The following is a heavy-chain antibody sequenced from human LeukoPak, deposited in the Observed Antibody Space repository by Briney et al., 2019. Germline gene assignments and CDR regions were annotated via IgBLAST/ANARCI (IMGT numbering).Heavy chain of an antibody. Sequence: ASVKVSCKASGYTFTSYGISWVRQAPGQGLEWMGWISAYNGNTNYAQKLQGRVTMTTDTSTSIAYMELRSLRSDDTAVYYCARVDEYYYGSGSAFDYWGQGTLVTVSS. V-gene: IGHV1-18*01. CDR1: GYTFTSYG. CDR2: ISAYNGNT. CDR3: ARVDEYYYGSGSAFDY. J-gene: IGHJ4*02. D-gene: IGHD3-10*01.